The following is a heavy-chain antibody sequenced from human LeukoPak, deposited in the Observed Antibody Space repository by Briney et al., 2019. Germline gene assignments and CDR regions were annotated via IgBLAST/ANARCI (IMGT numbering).Heavy chain of an antibody. Sequence: PSETLSLTCTVSGGSINNSYWSWVRQPPGKGLEWIGYTSYSGSTNYNPSLKSRVTMPVDTSTDQFSLRLISVTAAGTAVYYCARTVSGDYYGMDVWGQGTTVTVSS. CDR3: ARTVSGDYYGMDV. J-gene: IGHJ6*02. CDR1: GGSINNSY. CDR2: TSYSGST. V-gene: IGHV4-59*08. D-gene: IGHD1-26*01.